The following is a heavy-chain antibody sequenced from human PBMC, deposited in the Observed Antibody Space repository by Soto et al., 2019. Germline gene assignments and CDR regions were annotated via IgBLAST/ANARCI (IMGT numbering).Heavy chain of an antibody. J-gene: IGHJ5*02. D-gene: IGHD3-16*02. V-gene: IGHV3-48*03. CDR3: ARGTYYDYVWGSYRYTPNWFDP. CDR1: GFTFSSYE. Sequence: GGSLRLSCAASGFTFSSYEMNWVRQAPGKGLEWVSYISSSGSTIYYADSVKGRFTISRDNAKNSLYLQMNSLRAEDTAVYYCARGTYYDYVWGSYRYTPNWFDPWGQGTLVTVSS. CDR2: ISSSGSTI.